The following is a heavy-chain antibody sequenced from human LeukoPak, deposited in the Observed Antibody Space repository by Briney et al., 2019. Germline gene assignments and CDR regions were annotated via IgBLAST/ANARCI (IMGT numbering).Heavy chain of an antibody. CDR3: ARLNMGAPIDY. D-gene: IGHD1-26*01. J-gene: IGHJ4*02. CDR2: IYYSGST. CDR1: GGSMSSYY. Sequence: SETLSLTCTVSGGSMSSYYWSWIRQPPGKGLEWIGYIYYSGSTKYNPSFKSRVTISVDTSKNQLSLRLSSVTATDTAVFYCARLNMGAPIDYWGQGTLVTVSS. V-gene: IGHV4-59*08.